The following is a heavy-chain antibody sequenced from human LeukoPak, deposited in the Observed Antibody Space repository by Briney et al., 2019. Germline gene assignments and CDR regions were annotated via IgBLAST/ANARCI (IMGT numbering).Heavy chain of an antibody. D-gene: IGHD3-22*01. CDR2: ISGSGGIT. CDR1: GFTVSSNY. CDR3: ATDYYDSSGYYTVDY. J-gene: IGHJ4*02. Sequence: GGSLRLSCAASGFTVSSNYMNWVRQAPGKGLEWVSVISGSGGITHYADSVKGRFTISRDNSKNTLYLQMNSLRAEDTAVYYCATDYYDSSGYYTVDYWGQGTLVTVSS. V-gene: IGHV3-23*01.